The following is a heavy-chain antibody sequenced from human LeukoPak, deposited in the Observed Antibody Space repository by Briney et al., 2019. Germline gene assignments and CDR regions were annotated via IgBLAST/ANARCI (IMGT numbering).Heavy chain of an antibody. CDR3: ASRIAVAGEGFDP. V-gene: IGHV4-61*09. J-gene: IGHJ5*02. Sequence: SETLSLTCTVSGGSISSGSYYWSWIRQPAGTGLEWIGHIYTSGSTNYNPSLKSRVTISVDTSKNQFSLKLSSVTAADTAVYYCASRIAVAGEGFDPWGQGTLVTVSS. CDR1: GGSISSGSYY. D-gene: IGHD6-19*01. CDR2: IYTSGST.